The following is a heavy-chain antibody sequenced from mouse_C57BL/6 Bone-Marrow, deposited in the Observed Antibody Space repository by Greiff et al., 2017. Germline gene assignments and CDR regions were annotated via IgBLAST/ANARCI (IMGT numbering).Heavy chain of an antibody. Sequence: QVQLQQPGAELVKPGASVKLSCKASGYTFTSYWMHWVKQRPGQGLEWIGMIHPNSGSTNYNEKFKRKATLTVDKSSSTAYMQLSSLTSEDSAVYYCAAERCLPRSAMDYWGQGTSVTVSS. V-gene: IGHV1-64*01. CDR3: AAERCLPRSAMDY. CDR1: GYTFTSYW. J-gene: IGHJ4*01. CDR2: IHPNSGST.